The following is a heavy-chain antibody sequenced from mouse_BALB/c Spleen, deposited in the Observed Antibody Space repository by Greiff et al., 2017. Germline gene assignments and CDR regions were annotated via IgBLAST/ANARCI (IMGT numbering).Heavy chain of an antibody. CDR2: INPSTGYT. D-gene: IGHD2-2*01. J-gene: IGHJ3*01. V-gene: IGHV1-7*01. CDR1: GYTFTSYW. Sequence: QVQLKESGAELAKPGASVTMSCKASGYTFTSYWMHWVKQRPGQGLEWIGYINPSTGYTEYNQKFKDKATLTADKSSSTAYMQLSSLTSEDSAVYYCARAGNDVGAAYWGQGTLVTVSA. CDR3: ARAGNDVGAAY.